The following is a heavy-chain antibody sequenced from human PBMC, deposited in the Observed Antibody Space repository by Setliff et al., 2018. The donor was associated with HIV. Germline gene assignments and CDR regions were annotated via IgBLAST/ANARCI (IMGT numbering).Heavy chain of an antibody. J-gene: IGHJ6*03. Sequence: ASVKVSCKASGYMFTDYYIHWVRQAPGQGLEWMGWINPNNGDTNYAQKFQGRVTMTRNTSISTAYMELSSLRSEDTAVYYCARVYYYYYYYMDVWGKGTTVTVSS. V-gene: IGHV1-2*02. CDR2: INPNNGDT. CDR3: ARVYYYYYYYMDV. CDR1: GYMFTDYY.